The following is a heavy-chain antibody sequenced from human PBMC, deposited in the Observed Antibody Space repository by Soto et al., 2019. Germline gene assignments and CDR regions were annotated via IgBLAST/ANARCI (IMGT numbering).Heavy chain of an antibody. CDR1: GGSISSYY. CDR3: AAHYYDFWSGYYDY. CDR2: IYYSGST. V-gene: IGHV4-59*01. Sequence: QVQLQESGPGLVKPSETLSLTCTVSGGSISSYYWSWIRQPPGKGLEWIGYIYYSGSTNYNPSLKSRVTISVDTSKYQFSLKLSSVTAADTAVYYCAAHYYDFWSGYYDYWGQGTLVTVSS. J-gene: IGHJ4*02. D-gene: IGHD3-3*01.